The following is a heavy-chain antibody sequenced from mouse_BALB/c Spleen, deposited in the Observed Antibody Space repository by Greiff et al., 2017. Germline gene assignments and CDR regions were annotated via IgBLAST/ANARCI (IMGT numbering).Heavy chain of an antibody. J-gene: IGHJ1*01. CDR1: GFTFSSYG. CDR3: ARAGVRRYWYFDV. D-gene: IGHD2-14*01. V-gene: IGHV5-6-3*01. CDR2: INSNGGST. Sequence: EVNVVESGGGLVQPGGSLKLSCAASGFTFSSYGMSWVRQTPDKRLELVATINSNGGSTYYPDSVKGRFTISRDNAKNTLYLQMSSLKSEDTAMYYCARAGVRRYWYFDVWGAGTTVTVSS.